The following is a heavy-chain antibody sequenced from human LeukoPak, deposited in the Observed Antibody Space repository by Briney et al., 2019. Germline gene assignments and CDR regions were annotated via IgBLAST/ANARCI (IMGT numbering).Heavy chain of an antibody. Sequence: GGSLRLSCAASGFTFSTYAMSWVRQAPGEGLEWVSSISGRGGRTYYADSVRGRFTISTDSSKNTVQLQMAGLRVEDTAIYYCVRLTENQLLGKGWADSRGQGTLVTVSS. V-gene: IGHV3-23*01. CDR3: VRLTENQLLGKGWADS. D-gene: IGHD2-2*01. CDR1: GFTFSTYA. J-gene: IGHJ5*01. CDR2: ISGRGGRT.